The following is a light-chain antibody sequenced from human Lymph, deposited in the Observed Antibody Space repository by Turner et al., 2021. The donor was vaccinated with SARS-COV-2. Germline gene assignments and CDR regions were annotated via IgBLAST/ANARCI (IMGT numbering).Light chain of an antibody. J-gene: IGLJ2*01. Sequence: SYALTQPPSVSVSPGQTASIPCPGEKLGDTYACWYQQKPSQSPVLVIYQDVKRTSGIPEPFSGSNSGNTATLTISGTQAMDEADYDCKAWDSSTAVGFGGGTKLTVL. CDR3: KAWDSSTAVG. V-gene: IGLV3-1*01. CDR1: KLGDTY. CDR2: QDV.